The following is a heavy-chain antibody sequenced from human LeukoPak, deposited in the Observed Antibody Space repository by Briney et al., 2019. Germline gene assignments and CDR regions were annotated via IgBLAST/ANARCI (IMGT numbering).Heavy chain of an antibody. Sequence: PSETLSLTCAVYGGSFSGYYWSWIRQPPGKGLEWIGEINHSGSTNYNPSLKSRVTISVDTSKNQFSLKLSSVTAADTAVYYCARGQLPIDAFDIWGQGTMVTVSS. D-gene: IGHD3-10*01. V-gene: IGHV4-34*01. J-gene: IGHJ3*02. CDR2: INHSGST. CDR3: ARGQLPIDAFDI. CDR1: GGSFSGYY.